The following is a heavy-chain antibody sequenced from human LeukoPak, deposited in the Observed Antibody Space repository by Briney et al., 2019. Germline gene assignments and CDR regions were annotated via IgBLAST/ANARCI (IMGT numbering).Heavy chain of an antibody. CDR1: GFTFSNYG. CDR2: IWYDGSNK. V-gene: IGHV3-33*01. CDR3: ARDGGYSGNYHFDY. J-gene: IGHJ4*02. Sequence: GGLLRLSSAASGFTFSNYGMHWVRQAPSKVLEWVAVIWYDGSNKYYADSVKGRFIISRENAKNSLYLQMNSLRAEDTAVYYCARDGGYSGNYHFDYWGQGTLVTVSS. D-gene: IGHD1-26*01.